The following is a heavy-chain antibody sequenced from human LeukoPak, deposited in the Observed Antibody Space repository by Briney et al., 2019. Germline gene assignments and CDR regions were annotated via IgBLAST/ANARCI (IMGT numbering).Heavy chain of an antibody. J-gene: IGHJ4*02. D-gene: IGHD3-3*01. CDR3: ARDRPLLYDFWSGYYPHYFDY. CDR2: FDPEDGET. CDR1: GYTLTELS. Sequence: ASVKVSCKVSGYTLTELSMHWVRQAPGKGLEWMGGFDPEDGETIYAQKFQGRVTMTEDTSTDTAYMELSSLRSEDTAVYYCARDRPLLYDFWSGYYPHYFDYWGQGTLVTVSS. V-gene: IGHV1-24*01.